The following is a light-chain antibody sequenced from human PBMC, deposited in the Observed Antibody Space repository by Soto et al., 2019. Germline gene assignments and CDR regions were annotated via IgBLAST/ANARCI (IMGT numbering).Light chain of an antibody. V-gene: IGKV3-15*01. CDR1: QRIHTN. J-gene: IGKJ1*01. CDR2: GAS. CDR3: QQYNNWPRT. Sequence: EIVMTQSEASLSVSPGERATLSCRASQRIHTNLAWYQQKPGQPPRLLIYGASTRVTGIPTRFSGSGSGTEFTLTISSLQSEDFAVYYCQQYNNWPRTFGQGTKVEIK.